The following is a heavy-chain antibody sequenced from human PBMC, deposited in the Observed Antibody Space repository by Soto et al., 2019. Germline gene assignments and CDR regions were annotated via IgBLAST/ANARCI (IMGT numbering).Heavy chain of an antibody. CDR2: IIPLLGIA. V-gene: IGHV1-69*02. D-gene: IGHD4-17*01. J-gene: IGHJ4*02. CDR3: ARQSYGGDYAY. Sequence: QATPEGLEWMGRIIPLLGIANYAQKFQGSVTITADKSTSTAYMELSSLRSEDTAVYYCARQSYGGDYAYWGQGTLVTVSS.